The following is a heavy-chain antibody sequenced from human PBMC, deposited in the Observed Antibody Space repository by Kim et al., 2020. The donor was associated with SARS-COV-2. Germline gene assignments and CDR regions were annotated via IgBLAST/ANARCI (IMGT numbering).Heavy chain of an antibody. J-gene: IGHJ4*02. CDR2: ISYDEINT. CDR1: GFTFSSYA. V-gene: IGHV3-30-3*01. Sequence: GGSPRLSCAASGFTFSSYAMNWVRQVPGKGLEWLTIISYDEINTYYADSVKGRFTISRDNSKNTLYLQMNSLRPEDAAVYFCARRKGEEYSRLPGGFDYWGQGSLVTVSS. CDR3: ARRKGEEYSRLPGGFDY. D-gene: IGHD3-22*01.